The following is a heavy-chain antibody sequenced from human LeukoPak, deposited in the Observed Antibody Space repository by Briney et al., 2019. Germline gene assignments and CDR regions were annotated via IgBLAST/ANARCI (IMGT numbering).Heavy chain of an antibody. Sequence: GGSLRLSCAASEFTFSSSAMSWVRQAPGKGLEWVANIKQDGSEKYYVDSVKGRFTISRDNAKNSLYLQMNSLRAEDTAVYYCARINVPNAFDIWGQGTMVTVSS. J-gene: IGHJ3*02. D-gene: IGHD3-10*02. CDR1: EFTFSSSA. CDR3: ARINVPNAFDI. CDR2: IKQDGSEK. V-gene: IGHV3-7*01.